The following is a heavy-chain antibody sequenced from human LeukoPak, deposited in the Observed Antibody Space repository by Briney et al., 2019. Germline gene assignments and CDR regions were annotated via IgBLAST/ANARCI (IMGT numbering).Heavy chain of an antibody. V-gene: IGHV3-23*01. J-gene: IGHJ4*02. CDR2: VSGRGGRT. Sequence: GGSLTLSCAASGFTFSSYAMSWVGQAPRKGLAWVSAVSGRGGRTHYADPVKGRFTISRDNSKHTLYLQMNSLRAEDTAVYYCAGVSGYDYEGYYFDYWGQGTLVTVSS. CDR1: GFTFSSYA. CDR3: AGVSGYDYEGYYFDY. D-gene: IGHD5-12*01.